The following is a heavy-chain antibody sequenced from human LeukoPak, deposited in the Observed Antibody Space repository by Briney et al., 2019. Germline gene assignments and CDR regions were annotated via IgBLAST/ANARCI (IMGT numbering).Heavy chain of an antibody. V-gene: IGHV4-38-2*02. CDR2: IYHSGST. CDR3: ARRGGFYDILTGPYQPVDY. CDR1: GYSISSGYY. Sequence: SETLSLTCTVSGYSISSGYYWGWIRQPPGKGLEWIGSIYHSGSTYYNPSLKSRVTISVDTSKNQFSLKLSSVTAADTAVYYCARRGGFYDILTGPYQPVDYWGQGTLVTVSS. D-gene: IGHD3-9*01. J-gene: IGHJ4*02.